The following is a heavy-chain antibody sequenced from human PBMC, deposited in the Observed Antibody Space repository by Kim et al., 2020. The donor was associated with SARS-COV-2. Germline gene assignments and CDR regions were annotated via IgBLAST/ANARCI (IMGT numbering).Heavy chain of an antibody. CDR1: GYTFTSSH. Sequence: ASVKVSCKASGYTFTSSHIQWVRQAPGQGLEWMGIINLSGGSTIYAQKLQGRVTMTRDTSTGTVYMELSSLRSEDTTLYYCARGTWGGGGWGYGSGQYNRFDPWGQGTLVTVSS. V-gene: IGHV1-46*03. D-gene: IGHD3-10*01. J-gene: IGHJ5*02. CDR2: INLSGGST. CDR3: ARGTWGGGGWGYGSGQYNRFDP.